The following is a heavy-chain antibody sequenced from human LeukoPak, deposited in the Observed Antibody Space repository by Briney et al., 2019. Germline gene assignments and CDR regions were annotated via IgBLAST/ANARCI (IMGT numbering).Heavy chain of an antibody. CDR2: ISAYNGNT. J-gene: IGHJ4*02. Sequence: ASVKVSCRASGYTFTNYGISWVRQAPGQGLEWMGWISAYNGNTNYAQKLQGRVTMTTDTSTSTAYMELRSLRSDDTAVYYCASNDYGDYGYGYWGQGTLVTVSS. V-gene: IGHV1-18*01. D-gene: IGHD4-17*01. CDR1: GYTFTNYG. CDR3: ASNDYGDYGYGY.